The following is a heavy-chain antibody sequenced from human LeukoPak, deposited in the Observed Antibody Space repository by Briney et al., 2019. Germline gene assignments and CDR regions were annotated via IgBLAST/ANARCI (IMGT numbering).Heavy chain of an antibody. CDR1: GFTFDDYA. V-gene: IGHV3-9*01. J-gene: IGHJ4*02. Sequence: GGSLRLSCAASGFTFDDYAVHWVRQAPGKGLEWVSGISWNSGSIGYADSVKGRFTISRDNAKNSLYLQMNSLRAEDTGVFYCARDVAYSAFDYWGQGTLVTVSS. CDR2: ISWNSGSI. CDR3: ARDVAYSAFDY. D-gene: IGHD2-21*01.